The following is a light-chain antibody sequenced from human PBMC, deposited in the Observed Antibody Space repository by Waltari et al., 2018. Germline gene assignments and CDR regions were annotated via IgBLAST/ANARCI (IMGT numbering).Light chain of an antibody. CDR2: KAS. J-gene: IGKJ4*01. V-gene: IGKV1-5*03. Sequence: TCGDSQSVKNNLAWYQQAPGKAPKVLIHKASRLESGAPSRFSGSGYGTEFTLTISSLQPDDFATYYCQEYDSLPVTFGGGTKVEI. CDR3: QEYDSLPVT. CDR1: QSVKNN.